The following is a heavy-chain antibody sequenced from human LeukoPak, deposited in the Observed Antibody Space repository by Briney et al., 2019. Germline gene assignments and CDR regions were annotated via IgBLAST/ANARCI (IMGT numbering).Heavy chain of an antibody. CDR1: GGSISSYY. CDR3: AREVWSGRPDY. J-gene: IGHJ4*02. V-gene: IGHV4-59*01. D-gene: IGHD3-3*01. Sequence: PSETLSLTCTVSGGSISSYYWSWIRQPPGKGLEWIGYVSYSGSTYHNPSLKSRVTMSVDTSKNQFSLKLSSVTAADTAVYYCAREVWSGRPDYWGQGTLVTASS. CDR2: VSYSGST.